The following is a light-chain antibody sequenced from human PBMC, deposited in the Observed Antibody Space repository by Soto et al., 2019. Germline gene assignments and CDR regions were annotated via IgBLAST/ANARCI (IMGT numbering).Light chain of an antibody. CDR2: EVT. J-gene: IGLJ2*01. CDR3: SSYAGSNNFVA. CDR1: SSDVGGYNY. V-gene: IGLV2-8*01. Sequence: QSALTQPPSASGSPGQSVTISCTGTSSDVGGYNYVSWYQQHPGKAPKLMIYEVTKRPSGVPDRFSGSKSGNTASLTVSGLQAEDEGDFYCSSYAGSNNFVAFGGGTKLTVL.